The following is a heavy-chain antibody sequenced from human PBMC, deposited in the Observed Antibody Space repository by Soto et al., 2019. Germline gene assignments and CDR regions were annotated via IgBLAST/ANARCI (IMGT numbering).Heavy chain of an antibody. CDR2: IYYSGST. CDR1: GGSISSGGYY. Sequence: QVQLQESGPGLVKPSQTLSLTCTVSGGSISSGGYYWSWIRQHPGKGLEWIGYIYYSGSTYYNPSLKSRVTISVDTSKNQFSRKLSSVTAADTAVYYCARAAEMDYYDSSGGFDYWGQGTLVTVSS. J-gene: IGHJ4*02. D-gene: IGHD3-22*01. V-gene: IGHV4-31*03. CDR3: ARAAEMDYYDSSGGFDY.